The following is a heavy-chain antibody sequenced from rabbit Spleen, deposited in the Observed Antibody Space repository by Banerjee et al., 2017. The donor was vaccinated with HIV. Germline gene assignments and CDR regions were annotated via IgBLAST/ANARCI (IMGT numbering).Heavy chain of an antibody. J-gene: IGHJ4*01. V-gene: IGHV1S45*01. D-gene: IGHD2-1*01. CDR2: IYAGDGST. CDR3: ARGSATMTMVITGYYFNL. CDR1: GFSFSSSYY. Sequence: QEQLVEYGGDLVKPGASLTLTCTASGFSFSSSYYICWVRQAPGKGLEWIACIYAGDGSTVYASWAKGRFTISKTSSTTVTLQMTSLTAADTATYFCARGSATMTMVITGYYFNLWGPGTLVTVS.